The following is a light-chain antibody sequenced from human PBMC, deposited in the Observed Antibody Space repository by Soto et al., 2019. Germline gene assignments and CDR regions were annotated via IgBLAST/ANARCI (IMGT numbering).Light chain of an antibody. Sequence: EIVLTQSPGTLSLSPEESATLSCRASQSVGRNYLAWFQHKPDQAPRLLIYDASNRATGVPDRFSGSGSGTDFTLSVTRLEPEDFAVYYCHQYAVSPLTFGGGTPVEIK. CDR2: DAS. CDR1: QSVGRNY. CDR3: HQYAVSPLT. V-gene: IGKV3-20*01. J-gene: IGKJ4*01.